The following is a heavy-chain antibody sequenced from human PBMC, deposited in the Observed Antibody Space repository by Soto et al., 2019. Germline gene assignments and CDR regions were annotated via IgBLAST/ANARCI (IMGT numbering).Heavy chain of an antibody. D-gene: IGHD1-1*01. CDR3: ARETEGMDV. Sequence: QVQLVESGGGVVQPGRSLRLSCAASGFTFSSYAMHWVRQAPGKGLEWVALILYDGSNSYYADSVKGRFTISRDNSKNTVYMQMNSLRAEDTAVYYWARETEGMDVWGQGTTVTVSS. V-gene: IGHV3-30-3*01. J-gene: IGHJ6*02. CDR1: GFTFSSYA. CDR2: ILYDGSNS.